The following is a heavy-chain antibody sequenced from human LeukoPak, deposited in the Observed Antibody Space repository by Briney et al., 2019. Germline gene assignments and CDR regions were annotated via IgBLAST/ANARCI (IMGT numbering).Heavy chain of an antibody. CDR2: ISYDGNNR. CDR1: GFDFSGWG. Sequence: PGGSLRLSCAVSGFDFSGWGMHWVRQAPGKGLEWVSYISYDGNNREFADSVKGRFTISRDIAKNTLYLQMSSLRPEDTAVYYCAKDIRYFDYWGQGTLVTVSS. J-gene: IGHJ4*02. CDR3: AKDIRYFDY. V-gene: IGHV3-30*02.